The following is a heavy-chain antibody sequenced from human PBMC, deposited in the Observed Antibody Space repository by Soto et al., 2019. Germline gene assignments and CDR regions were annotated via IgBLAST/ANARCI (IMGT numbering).Heavy chain of an antibody. Sequence: PGESVKISCKGSGYSFTSYWIGWVRQMPGKGLEWMGIIYPGDSDTRYSPSFQGQVTISADKSISTAYLQWSSLKASDTAMYYCARHGGVGGSSCCCDYWGQGTLVTVSS. CDR2: IYPGDSDT. CDR1: GYSFTSYW. J-gene: IGHJ4*02. V-gene: IGHV5-51*01. CDR3: ARHGGVGGSSCCCDY. D-gene: IGHD1-26*01.